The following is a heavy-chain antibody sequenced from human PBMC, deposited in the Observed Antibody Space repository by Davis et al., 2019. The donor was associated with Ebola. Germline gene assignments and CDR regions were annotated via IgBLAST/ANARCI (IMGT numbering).Heavy chain of an antibody. CDR3: ARDRELLGRGLDY. CDR2: ISFDGSNR. D-gene: IGHD1-7*01. CDR1: GFTFSRYA. J-gene: IGHJ4*02. V-gene: IGHV3-30-3*01. Sequence: GESLKISCAASGFTFSRYAMHWVRQAPGTGLEWVAVISFDGSNRYYTDSVKGRFSISRDNSKDTLYLQMNSLRPEDTAVHYCARDRELLGRGLDYWGQGILVIVSS.